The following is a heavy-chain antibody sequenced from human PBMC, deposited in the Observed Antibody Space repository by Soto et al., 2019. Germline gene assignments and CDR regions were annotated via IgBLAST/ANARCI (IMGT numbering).Heavy chain of an antibody. CDR2: IKSKTEGGTT. Sequence: GGSLRLSCAASGLAFSNAWMSWVRQAPGKGQEWVGRIKSKTEGGTTDYAAPVKGRFTISRDDSKSTLFLQMNTLQTEDTAVYYCTTDDPINKNWGQGTLVTVSS. V-gene: IGHV3-15*01. CDR1: GLAFSNAW. CDR3: TTDDPINKN. J-gene: IGHJ4*02.